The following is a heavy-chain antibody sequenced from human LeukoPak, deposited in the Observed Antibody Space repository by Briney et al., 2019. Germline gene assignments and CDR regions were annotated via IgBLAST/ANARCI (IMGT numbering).Heavy chain of an antibody. Sequence: PGGSLRLSCAASGFTFSSYGMHWVRQAPGKGLEWVAVISYDGSNKYYADSVKGRFTISRDNSKNTLYLQMNSLRAEDTAFYYCARKGRGDYVHYSGWYFDLWGRGTLVTVSS. D-gene: IGHD4-17*01. V-gene: IGHV3-30*03. CDR2: ISYDGSNK. CDR1: GFTFSSYG. CDR3: ARKGRGDYVHYSGWYFDL. J-gene: IGHJ2*01.